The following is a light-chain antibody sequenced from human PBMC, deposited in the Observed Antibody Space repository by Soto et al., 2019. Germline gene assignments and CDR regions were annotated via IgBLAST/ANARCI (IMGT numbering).Light chain of an antibody. V-gene: IGLV2-14*01. Sequence: QSALTQPASVSGSPGQSITISCTGTSSDVGGYNYVSWYQQHPGTAPKLMIYEVSNRPSGVSDRFSGSRSGNTASLTISWLQAEDESDYYCISYTSSSTWVFGGGTKLTVL. CDR1: SSDVGGYNY. J-gene: IGLJ3*02. CDR2: EVS. CDR3: ISYTSSSTWV.